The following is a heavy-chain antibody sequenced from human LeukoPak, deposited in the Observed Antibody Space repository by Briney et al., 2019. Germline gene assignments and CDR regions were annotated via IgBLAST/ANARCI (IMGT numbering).Heavy chain of an antibody. V-gene: IGHV3-7*01. CDR3: ARVGCSGRDCYPRIYGFDL. CDR1: GFNPGHYW. J-gene: IGHJ3*01. CDR2: VKDDGSET. D-gene: IGHD2-21*02. Sequence: QPGGSLRLACETSGFNPGHYWMSWVRQAPGKGLEWVANVKDDGSETYYVDSVKGRFTISRDNAQNSLFLQMNSLRGEDTALYYCARVGCSGRDCYPRIYGFDLWGQGTMVTVSS.